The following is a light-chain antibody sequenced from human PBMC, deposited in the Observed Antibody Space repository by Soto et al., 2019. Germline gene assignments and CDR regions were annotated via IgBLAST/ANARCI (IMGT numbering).Light chain of an antibody. CDR3: QHYNNWPPYT. Sequence: EIVMTQSPATLSVSPGERATLSCRASQSVSSKLAWYQQKPGQAPRLLIYGASTRATGIPARFSGSGSGTAFTLTISSLQSEDFAVYYCQHYNNWPPYTFGQGTKLEIK. CDR1: QSVSSK. J-gene: IGKJ2*01. V-gene: IGKV3-15*01. CDR2: GAS.